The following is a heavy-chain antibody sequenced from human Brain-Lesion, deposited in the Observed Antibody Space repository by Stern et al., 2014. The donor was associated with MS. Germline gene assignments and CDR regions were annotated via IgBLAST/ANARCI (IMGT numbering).Heavy chain of an antibody. CDR2: IWPGDSDT. V-gene: IGHV5-51*01. J-gene: IGHJ4*02. CDR1: GYRFTSNW. Sequence: EMQLVESGAEVKKPGESLKISCKGSGYRFTSNWIGWVRQMPGKGLEWMGIIWPGDSDTRYSPSFQGQVTISADKSISTAYLQWSSLRASDTAMYYCARRGDSSSSGFDYWGQGTLVIVSS. D-gene: IGHD6-6*01. CDR3: ARRGDSSSSGFDY.